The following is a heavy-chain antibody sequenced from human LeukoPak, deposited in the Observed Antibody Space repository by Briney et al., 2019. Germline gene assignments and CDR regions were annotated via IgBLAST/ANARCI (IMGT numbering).Heavy chain of an antibody. CDR1: GFSFSDAW. Sequence: GGSLRLSCAASGFSFSDAWMTWVRQAPGKGLEWVGRIKSKTHGGTTDYAAPVKGRFTISRDDSKNTLYLQMNSLKTEDTAVYYCITAEYSGYDGVYDIWGQGTVVTVSS. CDR3: ITAEYSGYDGVYDI. J-gene: IGHJ3*02. V-gene: IGHV3-15*01. D-gene: IGHD5-12*01. CDR2: IKSKTHGGTT.